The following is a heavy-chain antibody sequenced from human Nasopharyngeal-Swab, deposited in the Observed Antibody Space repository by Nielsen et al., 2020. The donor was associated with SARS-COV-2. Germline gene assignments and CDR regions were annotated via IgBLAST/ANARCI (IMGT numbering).Heavy chain of an antibody. V-gene: IGHV4-31*02. Sequence: RQAPGKGLEWIGYIYYSGSTYYNPSLKSRVTISVDTSKNQFSLKLSSVTAADTAVYYCARETIPYDSSGFDAFDIWGQGTMVNVSS. CDR3: ARETIPYDSSGFDAFDI. J-gene: IGHJ3*02. CDR2: IYYSGST. D-gene: IGHD3-22*01.